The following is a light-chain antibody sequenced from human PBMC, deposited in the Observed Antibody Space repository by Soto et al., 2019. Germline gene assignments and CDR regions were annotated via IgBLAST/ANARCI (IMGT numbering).Light chain of an antibody. V-gene: IGLV1-40*01. CDR1: ISNIGAGYD. CDR2: GNN. Sequence: QSVLTQPPSVSGAPGQRVTISCTGSISNIGAGYDVHWYQQLPGRAPKVLSYGNNKRPSGVPDRFSGSKSGTSASLAITGLQDEDESDYDCQSYDRSLSDVLFGGGTKLTVL. CDR3: QSYDRSLSDVL. J-gene: IGLJ2*01.